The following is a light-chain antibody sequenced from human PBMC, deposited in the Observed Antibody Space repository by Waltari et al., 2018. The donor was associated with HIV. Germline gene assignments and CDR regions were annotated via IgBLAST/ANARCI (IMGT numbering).Light chain of an antibody. CDR3: QHRSNWPIT. CDR1: QSVSAY. CDR2: GAS. V-gene: IGKV3-11*01. Sequence: EIVLTQSPATLSLSPGESATLSCRASQSVSAYLAWYQQKPGQAPRLLIYGASSRATGIPARFSGSGSGTDFTLTISSLEPGDFAVYYCQHRSNWPITFGQGTRLEIK. J-gene: IGKJ5*01.